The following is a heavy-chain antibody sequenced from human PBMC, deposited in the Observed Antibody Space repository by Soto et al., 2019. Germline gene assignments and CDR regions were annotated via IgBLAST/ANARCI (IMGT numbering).Heavy chain of an antibody. J-gene: IGHJ4*02. Sequence: PSETLSLTCTVSGGSISSGDYYWSWIRQPPGKGLEWIGYIYYSGSTYYNPSLKSRVTISVDTSKNRFSLKLSSVTAADTAVYYCACIPKRRTYYYDSSGYSADYCGQGTLVTVSS. D-gene: IGHD3-22*01. V-gene: IGHV4-30-4*01. CDR2: IYYSGST. CDR3: ACIPKRRTYYYDSSGYSADY. CDR1: GGSISSGDYY.